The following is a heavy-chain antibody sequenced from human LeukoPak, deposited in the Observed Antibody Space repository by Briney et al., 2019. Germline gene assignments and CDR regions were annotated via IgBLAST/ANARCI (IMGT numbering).Heavy chain of an antibody. Sequence: PGGSLRLSCAASGFTFSSYAMHWVRQAPGKGLEWVAVISYDGSNKYYADSVKGRFTISRDNSKNTLYLQMNSLRAEDTAVYYCARAYCTNGVCYEAFDIWGQGTMVTVSS. D-gene: IGHD2-8*01. CDR1: GFTFSSYA. J-gene: IGHJ3*02. CDR2: ISYDGSNK. CDR3: ARAYCTNGVCYEAFDI. V-gene: IGHV3-30-3*01.